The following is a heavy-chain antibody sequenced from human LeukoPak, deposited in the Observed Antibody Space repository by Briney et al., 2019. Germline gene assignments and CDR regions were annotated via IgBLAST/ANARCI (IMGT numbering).Heavy chain of an antibody. Sequence: GESLKISRKGSGYIFTSYWIGWVRQTRGKGLGWVGIIYPGDSNTRYSPSFQGQDTISADKSISTADLQWSSLKASDTAMYYCAGLYSGSYGAGNWFDPWGQGTLVTVSS. CDR1: GYIFTSYW. CDR3: AGLYSGSYGAGNWFDP. J-gene: IGHJ5*02. CDR2: IYPGDSNT. V-gene: IGHV5-51*01. D-gene: IGHD1-26*01.